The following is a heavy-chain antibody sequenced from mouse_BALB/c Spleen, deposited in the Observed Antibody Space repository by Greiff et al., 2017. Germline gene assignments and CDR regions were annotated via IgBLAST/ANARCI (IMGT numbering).Heavy chain of an antibody. CDR3: ARSAITTALAY. D-gene: IGHD1-2*01. Sequence: QVQLQQSGAELVRPATSVKVSCKASGYAFTNYLIEWVKQRPGQGLEWIGVINPGSGGTNYNEKFKGKATLTADKSSSTAYMQLSSLTSDDSAVYFCARSAITTALAYWGQGTLVTVSA. V-gene: IGHV1-54*01. CDR2: INPGSGGT. J-gene: IGHJ3*01. CDR1: GYAFTNYL.